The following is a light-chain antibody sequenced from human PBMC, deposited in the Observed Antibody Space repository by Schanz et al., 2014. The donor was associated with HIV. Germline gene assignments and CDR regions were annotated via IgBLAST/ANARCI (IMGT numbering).Light chain of an antibody. Sequence: QSVLTQPASVSGSPGQSITISCTGTSSDVGYYNYVSWYQQHPGKAPKIMIYDVSNRPSGVSNRFSGSKSGSTASLTISGLQADDEADYYCSSYVDNYSVIFGGGTKLTVL. V-gene: IGLV2-14*01. J-gene: IGLJ2*01. CDR2: DVS. CDR1: SSDVGYYNY. CDR3: SSYVDNYSVI.